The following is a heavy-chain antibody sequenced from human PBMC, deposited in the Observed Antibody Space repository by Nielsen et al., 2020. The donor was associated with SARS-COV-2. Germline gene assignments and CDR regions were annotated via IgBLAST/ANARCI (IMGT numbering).Heavy chain of an antibody. J-gene: IGHJ4*02. CDR2: ISYSGST. CDR1: GGSLSSYY. D-gene: IGHD2-21*02. CDR3: ARYICGGDCPFDY. Sequence: SETLSLTCIVSGGSLSSYYWSWIRQSPGKELEWIWYISYSGSTNYNPSLKSRVTISVDTSKNQFSLKLSSVTAADTAVYYCARYICGGDCPFDYWGQGTLVTVSS. V-gene: IGHV4-59*01.